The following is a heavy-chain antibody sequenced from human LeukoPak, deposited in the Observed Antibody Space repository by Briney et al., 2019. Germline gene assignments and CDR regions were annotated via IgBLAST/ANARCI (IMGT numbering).Heavy chain of an antibody. CDR3: ARFYADYPDY. Sequence: GGSLRLSCAASGFPFSTYVMHWVRQAPGKGLEWMAFISFNGNNKQYRDSLKGRFTISRDNSKNTLFLQMDSLRPEDTAVYYCARFYADYPDYWGQGTLVTVSS. J-gene: IGHJ4*02. D-gene: IGHD5/OR15-5a*01. CDR1: GFPFSTYV. CDR2: ISFNGNNK. V-gene: IGHV3-30-3*01.